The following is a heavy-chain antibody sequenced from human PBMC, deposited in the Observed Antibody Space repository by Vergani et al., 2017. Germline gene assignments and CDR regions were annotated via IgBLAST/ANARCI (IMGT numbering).Heavy chain of an antibody. CDR2: IYSTGST. Sequence: QVQLQESGPGLVKASETLSLTCTVSGGSFNTYYWSWIRQSPGKGLEWIGYIYSTGSTNYNPSLNSRVTMSVDTSENQFSLKLRSVTAADTAVYFCARVMYRDEASTGYRLEGMDIWGQGTTVTISS. J-gene: IGHJ6*02. D-gene: IGHD3-9*01. CDR3: ARVMYRDEASTGYRLEGMDI. V-gene: IGHV4-59*13. CDR1: GGSFNTYY.